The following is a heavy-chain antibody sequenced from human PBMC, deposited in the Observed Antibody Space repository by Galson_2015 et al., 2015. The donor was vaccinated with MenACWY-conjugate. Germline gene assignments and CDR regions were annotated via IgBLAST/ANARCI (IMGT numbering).Heavy chain of an antibody. V-gene: IGHV5-51*01. CDR2: LYPGDSDT. D-gene: IGHD5-24*01. CDR1: GYSFTSYW. CDR3: ATKVEMATIIPYYFDY. Sequence: QSGAAVKKPGESLTISCKGSGYSFTSYWIGWVRQMPGKGLEWMGILYPGDSDTRYSPSFQGQVTISADKSISTAYLQWSSLKASDTAMYYCATKVEMATIIPYYFDYWGQGTLVTVSS. J-gene: IGHJ4*02.